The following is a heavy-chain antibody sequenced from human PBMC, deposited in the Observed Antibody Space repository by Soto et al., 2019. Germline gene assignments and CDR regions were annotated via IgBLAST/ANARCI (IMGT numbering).Heavy chain of an antibody. J-gene: IGHJ4*02. CDR2: INHSGST. D-gene: IGHD4-17*01. CDR3: AGTDYGDFEFDY. CDR1: GGSFSGYY. V-gene: IGHV4-34*01. Sequence: PSETLSLTCAVYGGSFSGYYWSWIRQPPGKGLEWIGEINHSGSTNYNPSLKSRVIISIDTSKTQFSLKLTSVTAADTAVYYCAGTDYGDFEFDYWGQGALVTVSS.